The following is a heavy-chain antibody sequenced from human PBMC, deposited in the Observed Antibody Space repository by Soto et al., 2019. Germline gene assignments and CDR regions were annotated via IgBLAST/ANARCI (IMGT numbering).Heavy chain of an antibody. CDR1: GFTFSSYA. V-gene: IGHV3-23*01. J-gene: IGHJ5*02. CDR3: AKGKSYLGRAWILNWFDP. Sequence: EVQLLESGGGLVQPGGSLRLSCAASGFTFSSYAMSWVRQAPGKGLEWVSAISGSGGSTYYADSVKGRFTISRDNXKXTXXLQMHSLRAEDTAVYYCAKGKSYLGRAWILNWFDPWGQGTLVTVSS. CDR2: ISGSGGST. D-gene: IGHD3-16*02.